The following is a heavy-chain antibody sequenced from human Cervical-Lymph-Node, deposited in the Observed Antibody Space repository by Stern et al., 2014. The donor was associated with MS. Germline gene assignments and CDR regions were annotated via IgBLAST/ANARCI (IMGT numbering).Heavy chain of an antibody. CDR1: GFSFSTYT. J-gene: IGHJ4*02. V-gene: IGHV3-23*04. Sequence: EDQLVESGGGLVQPGGSLRVSCAASGFSFSTYTMAWVRQAPGKGLEWVSAIRGSGSSTYYADSVRGRFTVSRDNSKNTLYLQMNSLRAEDTAVYYCAKGGYKGDFFDYWGQGTLVTVSS. CDR2: IRGSGSST. CDR3: AKGGYKGDFFDY. D-gene: IGHD5-18*01.